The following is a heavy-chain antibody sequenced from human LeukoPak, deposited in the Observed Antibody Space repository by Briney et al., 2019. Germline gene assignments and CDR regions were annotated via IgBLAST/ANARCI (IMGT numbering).Heavy chain of an antibody. D-gene: IGHD3-22*01. V-gene: IGHV4-39*07. J-gene: IGHJ5*02. Sequence: PSETQSLTCTVSGGSISSSSYYWGWIRQPPGKGLEWIGSIYYSGSTYYNPSLKSRVTISVDTSKNQFSLKLSSVTAADTAVYYCATGYYYDSSGYPYNWFDPWGQGTLVTVSS. CDR2: IYYSGST. CDR1: GGSISSSSYY. CDR3: ATGYYYDSSGYPYNWFDP.